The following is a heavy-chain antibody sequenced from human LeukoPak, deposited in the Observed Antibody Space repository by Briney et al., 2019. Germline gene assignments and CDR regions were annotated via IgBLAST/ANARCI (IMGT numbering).Heavy chain of an antibody. D-gene: IGHD3-22*01. J-gene: IGHJ6*02. CDR2: MNHSGST. CDR1: GGSFSGYY. CDR3: ARGRVSYYDSSGYYYYGMDV. Sequence: SETLSLTCAVYGGSFSGYYWSWIRQPPGKGLEWIGEMNHSGSTNYNPSLKSRVTISVDTSKNQFSLKLSSVTAADTAVYYCARGRVSYYDSSGYYYYGMDVWGQGTTVTVSS. V-gene: IGHV4-34*01.